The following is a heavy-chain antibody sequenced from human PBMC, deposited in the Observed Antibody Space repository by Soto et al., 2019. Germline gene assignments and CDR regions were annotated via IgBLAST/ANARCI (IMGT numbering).Heavy chain of an antibody. CDR2: ISGSGGST. V-gene: IGHV3-23*01. CDR1: GFTFSSYA. Sequence: EVQLLESGGGLVQPGGSLRLSCAASGFTFSSYAMSWVRQAPGKGLEWVSAISGSGGSTYYADSVKGQFTISRDNSKNTLYLQMNSLRAEDTAVYYCAKDLIAVVWYGLDYWGQGTLVTVSS. J-gene: IGHJ4*02. CDR3: AKDLIAVVWYGLDY. D-gene: IGHD6-19*01.